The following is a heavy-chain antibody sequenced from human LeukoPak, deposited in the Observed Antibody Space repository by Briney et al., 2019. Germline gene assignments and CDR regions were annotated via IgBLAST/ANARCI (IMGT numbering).Heavy chain of an antibody. D-gene: IGHD3-22*01. V-gene: IGHV4-59*01. CDR3: ATSYYYDSSGYFDDAFDI. Sequence: PSETLSLTCTVSGGSISSYYWSWIRQPPGKGLEWIGYIYYSGSTNYNPSLKSRVIISVDTSKNQSSLKLSSVTAADTAVYYCATSYYYDSSGYFDDAFDIWGQGTMVTVSS. CDR1: GGSISSYY. J-gene: IGHJ3*02. CDR2: IYYSGST.